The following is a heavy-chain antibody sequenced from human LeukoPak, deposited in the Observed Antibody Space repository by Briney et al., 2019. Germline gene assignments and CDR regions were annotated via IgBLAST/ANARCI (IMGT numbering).Heavy chain of an antibody. CDR3: ARHAGGISATGTRPFDC. J-gene: IGHJ4*02. Sequence: PSETLSLTCTVSGASFSSSTYYWGWIRQPPGKGLEWIGSIYYSGSTYYNPSLKSRVTMSVDTSKNQFSLKLSSVTAADTAVYYCARHAGGISATGTRPFDCWGQGRLLTVSS. V-gene: IGHV4-39*01. CDR2: IYYSGST. CDR1: GASFSSSTYY. D-gene: IGHD6-13*01.